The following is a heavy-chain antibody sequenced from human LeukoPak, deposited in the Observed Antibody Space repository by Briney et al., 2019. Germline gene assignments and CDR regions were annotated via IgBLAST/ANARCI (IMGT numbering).Heavy chain of an antibody. CDR2: ISGSCTYT. V-gene: IGHV3-11*05. D-gene: IGHD4-17*01. Sequence: GGSLRLSCAASGFTFSDYYMSWIRQAPGKGLGWISYISGSCTYTNNADSVKGRFTISRDNAKNSLYLQMNSLRAEDTAVYYCARVRTHYGANDYWGQGTLVTVSP. J-gene: IGHJ4*02. CDR1: GFTFSDYY. CDR3: ARVRTHYGANDY.